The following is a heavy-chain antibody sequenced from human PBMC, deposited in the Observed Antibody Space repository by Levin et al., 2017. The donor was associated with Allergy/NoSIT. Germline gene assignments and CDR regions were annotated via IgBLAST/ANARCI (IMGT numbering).Heavy chain of an antibody. CDR1: GYTFTGYY. J-gene: IGHJ4*02. V-gene: IGHV1-2*02. CDR3: ARDRSILTGYYNPFDY. D-gene: IGHD3-9*01. Sequence: GESLKISCKASGYTFTGYYMHWVRQAPGQGLEWMGWINPNSGGTNYAQKFQGRITMTRDTSISTAYMELSRLRSDDTAVYYCARDRSILTGYYNPFDYWGQGTLVTVSS. CDR2: INPNSGGT.